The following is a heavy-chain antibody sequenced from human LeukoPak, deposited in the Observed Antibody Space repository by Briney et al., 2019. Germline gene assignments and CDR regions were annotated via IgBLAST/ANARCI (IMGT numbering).Heavy chain of an antibody. CDR3: ARARVIVGALGGYYYYYYMDV. Sequence: SETLSLTCTVSGGSISNYYWSWIRQPPGKGLEWIGYIYYSGSTNYNPSLKSRVTISVDTSKNQFSLKLSSVTAADTAVYYCARARVIVGALGGYYYYYYMDVWGKGTTVTVSS. V-gene: IGHV4-59*01. J-gene: IGHJ6*03. CDR2: IYYSGST. CDR1: GGSISNYY. D-gene: IGHD1-26*01.